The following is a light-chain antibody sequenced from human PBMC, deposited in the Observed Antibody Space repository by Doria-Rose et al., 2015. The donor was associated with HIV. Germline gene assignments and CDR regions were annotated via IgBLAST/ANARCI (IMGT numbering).Light chain of an antibody. J-gene: IGKJ1*01. CDR1: QSVSSN. V-gene: IGKV3-11*01. Sequence: EIVLTQSPATLSLSPGERATLSCRASQSVSSNLAWYQQKPGQAPRLLIYDASNRATGIPARFSGSGSGTEFTLTINSLQPDDFATYYCQQYNSYWTFGQGTKVEIK. CDR3: QQYNSYWT. CDR2: DAS.